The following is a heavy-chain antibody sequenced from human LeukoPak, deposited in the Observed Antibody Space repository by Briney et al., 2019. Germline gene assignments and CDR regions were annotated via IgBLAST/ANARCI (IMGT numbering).Heavy chain of an antibody. CDR2: IYYSGST. Sequence: SETLPLTCTVSGGSISSYYWSWIRQPPGKGLEWIGYIYYSGSTNYNPSLKSRVTISVDTSKNQFSLKLSSVTAADTAVYYCAKYSGYGDFDYWGQGTLVTVSS. D-gene: IGHD5-12*01. J-gene: IGHJ4*02. CDR3: AKYSGYGDFDY. V-gene: IGHV4-59*01. CDR1: GGSISSYY.